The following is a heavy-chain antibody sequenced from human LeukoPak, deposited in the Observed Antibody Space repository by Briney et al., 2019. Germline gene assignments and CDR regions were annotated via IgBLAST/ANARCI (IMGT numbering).Heavy chain of an antibody. J-gene: IGHJ4*02. CDR1: GFTFDDYA. D-gene: IGHD4/OR15-4a*01. CDR3: ARDINYGAFDY. Sequence: LRLSCAASGFTFDDYAMHWVRQAPGKGLEWIGSIYYSGSTYYNPSLKSRVTISVDTSKNQFSLKLSSVTAADTAVYYCARDINYGAFDYWGQGTLVTVSS. V-gene: IGHV4-38-2*02. CDR2: IYYSGST.